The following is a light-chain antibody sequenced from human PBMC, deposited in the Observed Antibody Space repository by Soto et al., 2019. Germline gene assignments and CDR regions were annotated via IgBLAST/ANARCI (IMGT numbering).Light chain of an antibody. J-gene: IGLJ2*01. Sequence: QSVLTQPASVSGSPGQSITISCTGTSSDVGSYNLVSWYQQHPGKAPKLMIYEGSKRPSGVSNRFSGSKSGNTASLTISGLQAEDEADYYCCSYAGSSTFDVVFGGGTQPTVL. CDR2: EGS. CDR1: SSDVGSYNL. V-gene: IGLV2-23*03. CDR3: CSYAGSSTFDVV.